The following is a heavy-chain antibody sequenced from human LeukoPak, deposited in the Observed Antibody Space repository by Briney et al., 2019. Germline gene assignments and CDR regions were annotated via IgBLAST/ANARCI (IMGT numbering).Heavy chain of an antibody. CDR2: ISYDGSNK. CDR1: GFTFSSYA. D-gene: IGHD5-12*01. V-gene: IGHV3-30-3*01. J-gene: IGHJ5*02. CDR3: ARDRRDIVATIFS. Sequence: GRSLRLSCAASGFTFSSYAMHWVRQAPGKGLEWVAVISYDGSNKYYADSVKGRFTISRDNSKNTLYLQMNSLRAEDTAVYYCARDRRDIVATIFSWGQGTLVTVSS.